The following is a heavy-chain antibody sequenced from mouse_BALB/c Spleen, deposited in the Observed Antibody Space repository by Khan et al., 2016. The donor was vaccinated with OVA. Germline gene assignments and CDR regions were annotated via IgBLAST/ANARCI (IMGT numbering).Heavy chain of an antibody. CDR1: GYTFTSYY. Sequence: QVQLQQSGPELVKPGASVKMSCKASGYTFTSYYIHWVRQRPGQGLEWIGWIYPGDGNTQYNENFKGKTTLTEDKSSSTAYMLISTLTSEDSANNFCARGYGYDEGFGYWGQGTLVTVSA. D-gene: IGHD2-2*01. V-gene: IGHV1S56*01. J-gene: IGHJ3*01. CDR2: IYPGDGNT. CDR3: ARGYGYDEGFGY.